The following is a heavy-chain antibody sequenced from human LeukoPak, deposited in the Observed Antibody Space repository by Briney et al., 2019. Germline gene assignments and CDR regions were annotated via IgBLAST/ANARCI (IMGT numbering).Heavy chain of an antibody. Sequence: PGGSLRLSCAASGFTFSNYGMHWVRQAPGKGLEWVASIRYDGFNKYYADSLKGRFTISRDNSKNTLYLQMNSLRAEDTAVYYCAKNTIVGATVDAFDIWGQGTMVIVSS. CDR1: GFTFSNYG. CDR3: AKNTIVGATVDAFDI. D-gene: IGHD1-26*01. CDR2: IRYDGFNK. V-gene: IGHV3-30*02. J-gene: IGHJ3*02.